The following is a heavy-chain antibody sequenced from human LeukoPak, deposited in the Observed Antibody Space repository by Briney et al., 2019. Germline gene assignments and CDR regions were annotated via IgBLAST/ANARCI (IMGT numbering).Heavy chain of an antibody. CDR2: IYYSGST. CDR1: GGSISGYY. Sequence: SETLSLTCTVSGGSISGYYWSWIRQPPGKGLEWIGYIYYSGSTNYNPSLKSRVTISVDTSKNQFSLKLSSVTAADTAVYYCARGAPLSGYCSGGSCYSNWFDPWGQGTLVTVSS. J-gene: IGHJ5*02. V-gene: IGHV4-59*01. D-gene: IGHD2-15*01. CDR3: ARGAPLSGYCSGGSCYSNWFDP.